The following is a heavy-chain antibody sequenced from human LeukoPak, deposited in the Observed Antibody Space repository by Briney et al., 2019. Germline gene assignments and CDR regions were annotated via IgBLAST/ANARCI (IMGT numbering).Heavy chain of an antibody. CDR1: GFTFSSYA. Sequence: GGSLRLSCAASGFTFSSYAMSWVRQAPGKGLEWVSAIGGSGGSTYCADSVKGRFTISRDNSKNTLYLQMNSLRAEDTAVYYCAKVLEGAFDIWGQGTMVTVSS. CDR3: AKVLEGAFDI. V-gene: IGHV3-23*01. D-gene: IGHD3-3*01. J-gene: IGHJ3*02. CDR2: IGGSGGST.